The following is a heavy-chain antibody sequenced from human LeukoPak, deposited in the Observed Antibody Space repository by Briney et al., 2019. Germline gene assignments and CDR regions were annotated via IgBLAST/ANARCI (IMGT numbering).Heavy chain of an antibody. CDR3: ARVKRRHELDY. V-gene: IGHV4-34*01. D-gene: IGHD3-10*01. CDR1: GGSVRDNY. Sequence: PSETLSLTCAVYGGSVRDNYWSWIRQPPGKGLEWIGYIYHSGSTYYNPSLKSRVTISVDRSKNQFSLKLSSVTAADTAVYYCARVKRRHELDYWGQGTLVTVSS. CDR2: IYHSGST. J-gene: IGHJ4*02.